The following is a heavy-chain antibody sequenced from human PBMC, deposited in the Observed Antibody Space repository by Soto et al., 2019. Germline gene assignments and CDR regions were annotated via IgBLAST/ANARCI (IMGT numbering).Heavy chain of an antibody. D-gene: IGHD2-21*02. J-gene: IGHJ3*02. CDR1: GFTFSSYG. Sequence: GGSLRLSCAASGFTFSSYGMHWVRQAPGKGLEWVAVIWYDGSNKYYADSVKGRFTISRDNSKNTLYLQMNSLRAEDTAVYYCATSTAVGDAFDIWGQGTMVTVSS. CDR3: ATSTAVGDAFDI. V-gene: IGHV3-33*01. CDR2: IWYDGSNK.